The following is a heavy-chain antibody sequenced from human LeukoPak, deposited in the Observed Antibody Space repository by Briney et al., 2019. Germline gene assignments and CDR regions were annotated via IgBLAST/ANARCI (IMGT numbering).Heavy chain of an antibody. V-gene: IGHV3-21*04. CDR1: GFTFSSYS. CDR2: ISSSSSYI. Sequence: GGSLRLSCAASGFTFSSYSMNWVRQAPGKGLEWVSSISSSSSYIYYADSVKGRFTISRDNAKNSLYLQMNSLRAEDTAVYYCARVYSSSWYLPNYWGQGTLVTVSS. J-gene: IGHJ4*02. D-gene: IGHD6-13*01. CDR3: ARVYSSSWYLPNY.